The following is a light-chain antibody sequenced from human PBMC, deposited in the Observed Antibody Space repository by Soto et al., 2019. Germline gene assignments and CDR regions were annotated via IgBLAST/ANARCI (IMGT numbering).Light chain of an antibody. CDR3: SSYAGSNVP. CDR2: AVT. CDR1: SSDIGTYDF. V-gene: IGLV2-8*01. Sequence: QSALTQPPSASGSPGQSVTISCTGTSSDIGTYDFVSWYQQHPGKAPRLIIYAVTKRASGVPDRFSGSKSGNTASLTVSGLQDEDEADYYCSSYAGSNVPFGGGTKLTVL. J-gene: IGLJ2*01.